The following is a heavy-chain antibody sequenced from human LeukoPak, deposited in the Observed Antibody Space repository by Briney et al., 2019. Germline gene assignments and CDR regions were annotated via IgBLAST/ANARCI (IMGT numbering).Heavy chain of an antibody. CDR3: ATVRASHYGDWFFDY. V-gene: IGHV4-38-2*02. CDR1: AYSVTSDYF. J-gene: IGHJ4*02. D-gene: IGHD4-17*01. Sequence: PSETLSLTCTVSAYSVTSDYFWGWIRQPPGKGLEWIGNVDPSGNTYYNPSLKSRATISLDTSKKDFSLKLTPVTAADTAIYYCATVRASHYGDWFFDYWGQGTLVTVSS. CDR2: VDPSGNT.